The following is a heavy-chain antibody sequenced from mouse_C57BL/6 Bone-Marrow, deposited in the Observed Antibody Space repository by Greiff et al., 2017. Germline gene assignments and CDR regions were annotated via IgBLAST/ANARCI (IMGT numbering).Heavy chain of an antibody. CDR3: ALYDGYYLYYAMDY. CDR1: GYTFTDYY. J-gene: IGHJ4*01. D-gene: IGHD2-3*01. Sequence: EVQLQQSGPVLVKPGASVKMSCKASGYTFTDYYMNWVKQSHGKSLEWIGVLNPYNGGTSYNQKFKGKATLTVDKSSSTAYMELNSLTSEDSAVYYCALYDGYYLYYAMDYWGQGTSVTVSS. V-gene: IGHV1-19*01. CDR2: LNPYNGGT.